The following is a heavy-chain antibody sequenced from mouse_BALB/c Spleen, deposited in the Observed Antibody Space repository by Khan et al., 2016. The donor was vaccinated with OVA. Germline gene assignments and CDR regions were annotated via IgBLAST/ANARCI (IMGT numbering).Heavy chain of an antibody. CDR1: GYSFTSYW. CDR3: TRSYDSVYFDY. Sequence: VQLQQSGTVLARPGASVKMSCKASGYSFTSYWIHWVKQRPGQGLEWIGTIYPGISDTRYNQKFKGKAKLTAVTSASTAYMELSSLTNEDSAVYYGTRSYDSVYFDYWGQGTTLTVSS. D-gene: IGHD2-4*01. CDR2: IYPGISDT. V-gene: IGHV1-5*01. J-gene: IGHJ2*01.